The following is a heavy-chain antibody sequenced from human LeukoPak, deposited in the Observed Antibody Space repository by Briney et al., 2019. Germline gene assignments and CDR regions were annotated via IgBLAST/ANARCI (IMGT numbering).Heavy chain of an antibody. Sequence: ASVKVSCKASGYTFTGYYMHWVRQAPGQGPEWMGWINPNSGGTNYAQKFQGRVTMTRDTSISTAYMELSRLRSDDTAVYYCARERVYSSGWYNWFDPWGQGTLVTVSS. D-gene: IGHD6-19*01. CDR2: INPNSGGT. CDR3: ARERVYSSGWYNWFDP. CDR1: GYTFTGYY. J-gene: IGHJ5*02. V-gene: IGHV1-2*02.